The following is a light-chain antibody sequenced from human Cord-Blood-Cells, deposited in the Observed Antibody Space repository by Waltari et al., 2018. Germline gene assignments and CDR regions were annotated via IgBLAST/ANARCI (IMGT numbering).Light chain of an antibody. CDR3: QQYYSTPIT. V-gene: IGKV4-1*01. J-gene: IGKJ5*01. CDR1: QSVLYSSNNKND. CDR2: WAS. Sequence: DIVMIQSPDSLASSLGERDTINSMSSQSVLYSSNNKNDLAWYQQKPGQPPKLLIYWASTRESGVPDRFSGSGSGTDFTLTISSLQAEDVAVYYCQQYYSTPITFGQGTRLEIK.